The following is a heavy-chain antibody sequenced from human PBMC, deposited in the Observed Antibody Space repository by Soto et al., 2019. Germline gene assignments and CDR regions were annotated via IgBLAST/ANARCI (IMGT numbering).Heavy chain of an antibody. CDR1: GYTFTSYD. CDR2: MNPNSGNT. Sequence: ASVKVSCKASGYTFTSYDINWVRQATGQGLEWMGWMNPNSGNTGYAQKFQGRVTMTRNTSISTAYMELSSLRSEDTAVYYCARHGGYSGYDRDYYYYMDVWGKGTTVTVSS. V-gene: IGHV1-8*01. CDR3: ARHGGYSGYDRDYYYYMDV. J-gene: IGHJ6*03. D-gene: IGHD5-12*01.